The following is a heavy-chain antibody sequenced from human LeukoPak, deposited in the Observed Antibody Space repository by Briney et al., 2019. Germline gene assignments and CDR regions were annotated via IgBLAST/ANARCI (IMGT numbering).Heavy chain of an antibody. CDR2: IFPSGGEI. CDR1: GFTFSTFA. V-gene: IGHV3-23*01. J-gene: IGHJ3*02. CDR3: ARVGYSRSWHSGSAFDI. Sequence: GGSLRLSCAASGFTFSTFAMIWVRQPPGKGLEWVSSIFPSGGEIHYADSVRGRSTISRDNSKSTLSLQMNSLRVEDTALYYCARVGYSRSWHSGSAFDIWGQGTMVTVSS. D-gene: IGHD6-13*01.